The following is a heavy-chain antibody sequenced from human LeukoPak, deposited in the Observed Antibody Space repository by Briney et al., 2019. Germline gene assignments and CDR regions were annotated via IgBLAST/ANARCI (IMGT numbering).Heavy chain of an antibody. Sequence: ASVKVSCKASGYTFTTYGITWVRQAPGQGLEWMGWISAYNGNTNYAQKLQGRVTMTTDTPTSTAFMELRSLRSDDTAVYYYARRRRIAVAAESWFDYWGQGTLVTVSS. V-gene: IGHV1-18*01. CDR1: GYTFTTYG. J-gene: IGHJ4*02. D-gene: IGHD6-19*01. CDR2: ISAYNGNT. CDR3: ARRRRIAVAAESWFDY.